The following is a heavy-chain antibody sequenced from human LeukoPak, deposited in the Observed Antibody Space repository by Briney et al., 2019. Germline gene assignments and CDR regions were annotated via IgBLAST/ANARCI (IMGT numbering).Heavy chain of an antibody. CDR1: GGTFSSYA. Sequence: GASVKVSCKASGGTFSSYAISWVRQAPGQGLEWMGGIIPIFGTANYAQKFQGRVTITADESTSTAYMELSSLRSDDTAVYYCARGAFTVFGVVIMPFDYWGQGTLVTVSS. CDR2: IIPIFGTA. CDR3: ARGAFTVFGVVIMPFDY. V-gene: IGHV1-69*13. D-gene: IGHD3-3*01. J-gene: IGHJ4*02.